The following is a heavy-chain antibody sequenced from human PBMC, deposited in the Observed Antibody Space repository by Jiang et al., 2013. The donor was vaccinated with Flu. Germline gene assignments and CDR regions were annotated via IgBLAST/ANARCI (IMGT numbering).Heavy chain of an antibody. CDR3: AREGDSVPGSFGLNLEH. D-gene: IGHD3-16*01. CDR1: GGTFDSYA. CDR2: IIPILGTP. J-gene: IGHJ4*02. V-gene: IGHV1-69*10. Sequence: SGAEVKKPGSSVKVSCKASGGTFDSYAIAWVRQAPGQGLEWMGGIIPILGTPSYAPRFQGRVTITTHKWTATAFMELTNLRSDDTAVYYCAREGDSVPGSFGLNLEHWGQGTLVAVSS.